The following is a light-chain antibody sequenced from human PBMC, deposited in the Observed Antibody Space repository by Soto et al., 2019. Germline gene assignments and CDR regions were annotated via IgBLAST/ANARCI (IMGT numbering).Light chain of an antibody. CDR3: QQTYTTLHT. V-gene: IGKV1-39*01. CDR2: AAT. CDR1: QTINSD. J-gene: IGKJ2*01. Sequence: DIQMTQSPSSLSASVGDRGTITCRASQTINSDLNWYQKKPGNAPKLLIHAATRLKSGVPSRFSGSGSGTEFTLTISSLQPEDFATYYCQQTYTTLHTFGQGTTLDVK.